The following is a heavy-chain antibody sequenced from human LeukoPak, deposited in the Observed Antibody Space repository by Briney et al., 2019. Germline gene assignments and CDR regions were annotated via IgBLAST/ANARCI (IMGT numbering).Heavy chain of an antibody. D-gene: IGHD1-26*01. CDR1: GGSISTSSYY. V-gene: IGHV4-39*01. CDR3: ARHQILSGTYLRPLDY. J-gene: IGHJ4*02. Sequence: SETLSLTCTVSGGSISTSSYYWGWIRQPPGKGLEWIGSIYYSGSTYYNPSLKSRVAISVDTSKNQFSLRLSSVTAADTAVYYCARHQILSGTYLRPLDYWGQGTLVTVSS. CDR2: IYYSGST.